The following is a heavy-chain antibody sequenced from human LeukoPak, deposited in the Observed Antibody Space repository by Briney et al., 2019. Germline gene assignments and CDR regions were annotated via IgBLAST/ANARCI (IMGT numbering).Heavy chain of an antibody. Sequence: PSQTLSLTCTVSGGSISSGGYYWSWIRQHPGKGLEWIGYIYYSGSTYYNPSLKSRVTISVDTSKNQFSLKLSSVTAADTAVYYCARDGPVGYYDSSGNYYYAFDIWGQGTKVTVSS. V-gene: IGHV4-31*03. J-gene: IGHJ3*02. CDR1: GGSISSGGYY. CDR3: ARDGPVGYYDSSGNYYYAFDI. CDR2: IYYSGST. D-gene: IGHD3-22*01.